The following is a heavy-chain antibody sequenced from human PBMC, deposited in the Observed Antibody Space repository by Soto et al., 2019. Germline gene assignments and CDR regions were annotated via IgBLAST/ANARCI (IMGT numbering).Heavy chain of an antibody. CDR3: ARDGSGYCSSTSCYGGGWFDP. J-gene: IGHJ5*02. CDR1: GFTFSSYG. CDR2: IWYDGSNK. V-gene: IGHV3-33*01. D-gene: IGHD2-2*01. Sequence: QVQLVESGGGVVQPGRSLRLSCAASGFTFSSYGMHWVRQAQGKGLEWVAVIWYDGSNKYYADSVKGRFTISRDNSKNTMYLQMNSLGAGDAAAYYCARDGSGYCSSTSCYGGGWFDPWGQGTLVTVSS.